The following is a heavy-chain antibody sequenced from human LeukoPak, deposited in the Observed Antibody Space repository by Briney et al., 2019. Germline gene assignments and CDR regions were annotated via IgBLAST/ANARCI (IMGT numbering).Heavy chain of an antibody. CDR3: AKMYSARTSAFDI. CDR1: GFTFSSYG. D-gene: IGHD2-2*01. CDR2: IWYGGSNK. Sequence: GGSLRLSCAASGFTFSSYGMHWVRQAPGKGLEWVAVIWYGGSNKYYADSVKGRFTISTDSFQNTLFLQMNSLRAEDTATYYCAKMYSARTSAFDIWGQGTLVTVSS. J-gene: IGHJ3*02. V-gene: IGHV3-33*06.